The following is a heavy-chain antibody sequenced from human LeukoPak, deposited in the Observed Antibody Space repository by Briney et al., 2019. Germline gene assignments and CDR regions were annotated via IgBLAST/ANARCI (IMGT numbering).Heavy chain of an antibody. J-gene: IGHJ3*02. V-gene: IGHV4-31*03. CDR2: IYYSGST. D-gene: IGHD2-15*01. Sequence: PSETLSLTCTVSGDSISSGGYYWSWIRQHPGKGLEWIGYIYYSGSTYYNPSLKSRVTISVDTSKNQFSLKLSSVTAADTAVYYCARDRGGGDAFDIWGQGTMVTVSS. CDR1: GDSISSGGYY. CDR3: ARDRGGGDAFDI.